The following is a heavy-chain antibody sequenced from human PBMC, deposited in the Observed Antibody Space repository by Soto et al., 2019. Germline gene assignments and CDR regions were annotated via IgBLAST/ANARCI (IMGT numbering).Heavy chain of an antibody. CDR1: GFTFSRYD. Sequence: EVQLLESGRGLVQPGGSLRLSCAASGFTFSRYDMSWVRQAPGKGLEWVSAISGSGNSTYYADSVKGRFTISRDNSKNTLYLQMNSLRAEDTAVYYCAKDPTGFFNDYLWETYPDAFDVWGQGTMVTVSS. J-gene: IGHJ3*01. V-gene: IGHV3-23*01. CDR2: ISGSGNST. D-gene: IGHD3-16*01. CDR3: AKDPTGFFNDYLWETYPDAFDV.